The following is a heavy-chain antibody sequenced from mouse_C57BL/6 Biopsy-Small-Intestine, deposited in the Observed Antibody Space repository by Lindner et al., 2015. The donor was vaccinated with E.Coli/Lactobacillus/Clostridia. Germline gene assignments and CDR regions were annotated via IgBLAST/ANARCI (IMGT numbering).Heavy chain of an antibody. J-gene: IGHJ2*01. Sequence: VQLQESGPELVKPGASVKISCKASGYAFSRSWMNWVKQRPGKGLEWIGRIFPGDGDTNYNGTFKGKATLTADKSSSTAYMQLSSLASEDSAVYFCARATTGGGFDYWGQGTTLTVSS. D-gene: IGHD1-1*01. CDR2: IFPGDGDT. CDR1: GYAFSRSW. CDR3: ARATTGGGFDY. V-gene: IGHV1-82*01.